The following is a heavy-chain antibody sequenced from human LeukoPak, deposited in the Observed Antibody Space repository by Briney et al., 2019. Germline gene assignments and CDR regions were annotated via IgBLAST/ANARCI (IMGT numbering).Heavy chain of an antibody. J-gene: IGHJ4*02. CDR2: ISSSSSYI. CDR3: ARGRYGDYLFDY. V-gene: IGHV3-21*01. CDR1: GFTFSSYS. Sequence: GGSLRLSCAASGFTFSSYSLNWVRQAPGKGLEWVSSISSSSSYIYYADSVKGRFTISRDNAKNPLFLQMNSLGDEDTAVYYCARGRYGDYLFDYWGQGALVTVSS. D-gene: IGHD4-17*01.